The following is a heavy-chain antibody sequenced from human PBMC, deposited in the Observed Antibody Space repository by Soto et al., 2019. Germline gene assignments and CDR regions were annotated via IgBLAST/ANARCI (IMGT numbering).Heavy chain of an antibody. CDR3: ARKPDYGDPLGYFDY. V-gene: IGHV4-30-4*01. J-gene: IGHJ4*02. D-gene: IGHD4-17*01. CDR2: IYYSGST. CDR1: GGSISSGDYY. Sequence: MXLTCTISGGSISSGDYYWILILQPPGKGLEWIGYIYYSGSTYYNPSLKSRVTISVDTSKNQFSLKLSSVTAADTAVYYCARKPDYGDPLGYFDYWGQGTLVTV.